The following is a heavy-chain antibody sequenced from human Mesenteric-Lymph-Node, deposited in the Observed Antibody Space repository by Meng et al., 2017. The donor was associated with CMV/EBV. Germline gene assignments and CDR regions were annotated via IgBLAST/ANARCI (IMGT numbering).Heavy chain of an antibody. CDR2: INPSGGST. J-gene: IGHJ4*02. V-gene: IGHV1-46*01. CDR3: ARERATLAVAGIQDY. CDR1: GYTFTSYY. Sequence: SGYTFTSYYMHWVRQAPGQGLEWMGIINPSGGSTSYAQKFQGRVTMTRDTSTSTVYMELSSLRSEDTAVYYCARERATLAVAGIQDYWGQGTLVTVSS. D-gene: IGHD6-19*01.